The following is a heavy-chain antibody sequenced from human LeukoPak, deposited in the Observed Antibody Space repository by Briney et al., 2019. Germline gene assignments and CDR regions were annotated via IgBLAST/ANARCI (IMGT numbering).Heavy chain of an antibody. J-gene: IGHJ4*02. CDR2: IIPIFGTA. Sequence: ASVKVSCKASGGTFISYAISWVRQAPGQGLEWMGGIIPIFGTANYAQKFQGRVTITADESTSTAYMELSSLRSEDTAVYYCARESYCGGDCYQNNWGQGTLVTVSS. CDR1: GGTFISYA. D-gene: IGHD2-21*02. V-gene: IGHV1-69*13. CDR3: ARESYCGGDCYQNN.